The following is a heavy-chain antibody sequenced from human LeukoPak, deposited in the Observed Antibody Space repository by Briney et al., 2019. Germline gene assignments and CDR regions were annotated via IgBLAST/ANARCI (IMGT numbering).Heavy chain of an antibody. Sequence: SETLSLTCSVSGGSISSSSYYWGWIRQPPGKGLEWIATSYYSGSTYYNPSLKSRVTISVNKPKNKVSLRLTSMTAADAAMYHCAINSAWYAFYFHSWGQRTLVTVSS. J-gene: IGHJ4*02. V-gene: IGHV4-39*01. CDR3: AINSAWYAFYFHS. CDR2: SYYSGST. D-gene: IGHD6-19*01. CDR1: GGSISSSSYY.